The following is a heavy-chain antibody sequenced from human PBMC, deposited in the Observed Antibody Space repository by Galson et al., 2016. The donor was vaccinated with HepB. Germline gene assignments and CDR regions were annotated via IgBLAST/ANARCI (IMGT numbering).Heavy chain of an antibody. CDR3: AKVRGVVPFRYYFDY. Sequence: SLRLSCAASGFSFNDYAIHWVRQAPGKGLEWVAFISSDGSNTSYGDSVKGRFSISRDNSQNTVYLQMNSLSADDTAVYYCAKVRGVVPFRYYFDYWGQGTLVTVSS. CDR1: GFSFNDYA. D-gene: IGHD3-3*01. CDR2: ISSDGSNT. V-gene: IGHV3-30*04. J-gene: IGHJ4*02.